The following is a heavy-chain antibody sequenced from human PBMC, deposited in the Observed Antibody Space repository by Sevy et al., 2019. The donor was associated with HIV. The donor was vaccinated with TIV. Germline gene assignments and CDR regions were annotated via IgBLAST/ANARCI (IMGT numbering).Heavy chain of an antibody. Sequence: GGSLRLSCAASGFSVSTNYMTWVRQAPGKGLEWVSVVYSGGRTEYADSVKGRFTIFRDISKNALFLELSGLTAGDTAVYYCATCSSGDSYYYGMDVWGQGTTVTVSS. CDR1: GFSVSTNY. V-gene: IGHV3-53*01. CDR3: ATCSSGDSYYYGMDV. D-gene: IGHD4-17*01. J-gene: IGHJ6*02. CDR2: VYSGGRT.